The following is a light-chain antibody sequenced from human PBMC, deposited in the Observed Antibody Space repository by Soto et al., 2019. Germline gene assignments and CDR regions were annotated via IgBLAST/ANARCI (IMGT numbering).Light chain of an antibody. CDR3: QQYDSTPYT. Sequence: DIVMTQSPDSLAVSLGERATINCKSSQSVLYSSNNNNYLAWYQQKPGQPPKLLIYWASTRESGVPGRFSGSGSGTDFTLTSSSLQAEDVAVYYCQQYDSTPYTFGQGTKLEIK. CDR1: QSVLYSSNNNNY. CDR2: WAS. J-gene: IGKJ2*01. V-gene: IGKV4-1*01.